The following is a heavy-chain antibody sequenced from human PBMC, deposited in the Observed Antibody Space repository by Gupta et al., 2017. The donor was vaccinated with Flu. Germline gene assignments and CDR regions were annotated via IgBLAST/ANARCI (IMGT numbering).Heavy chain of an antibody. D-gene: IGHD2-2*01. V-gene: IGHV3-30-3*01. J-gene: IGHJ4*02. CDR2: ISYDGSNK. CDR3: ARDFYPDIVVVPAAIFGGSYFDY. Sequence: QVQLVESGAGVVQPGRSLRLSCAASGCTFSSYAMHWVRQAPGKGLEWVAVISYDGSNKYYADSVKGRFTISRDNSKNTLYLQMNSLRAEDTAVYYCARDFYPDIVVVPAAIFGGSYFDYWGQGTLVTVSS. CDR1: GCTFSSYA.